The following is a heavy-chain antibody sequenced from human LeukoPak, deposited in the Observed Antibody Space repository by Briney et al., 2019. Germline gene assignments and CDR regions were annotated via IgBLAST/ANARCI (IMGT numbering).Heavy chain of an antibody. J-gene: IGHJ4*02. D-gene: IGHD2-2*01. Sequence: GGSLRLSCAASGFTFSSYAMSWVRQAPGKGLEWVSAISGSGGSTYYADSVEGRFTISRDNSKNTLYLQMNSLRAEDTAVYYCAKDLRYCSSTSCLSSFDYWGQGTLVTVSS. CDR1: GFTFSSYA. CDR2: ISGSGGST. CDR3: AKDLRYCSSTSCLSSFDY. V-gene: IGHV3-23*01.